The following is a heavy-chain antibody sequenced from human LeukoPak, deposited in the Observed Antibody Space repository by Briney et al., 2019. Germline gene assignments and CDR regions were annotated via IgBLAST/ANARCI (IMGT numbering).Heavy chain of an antibody. CDR1: GFTFTNYG. CDR3: VRASHIVVVTGIPQGYYYYMDV. V-gene: IGHV3-48*01. CDR2: ISSSGSTI. D-gene: IGHD2-21*02. Sequence: KAGGSLRLSCVASGFTFTNYGMNWVRQAPGKGLEWVSYISSSGSTIYYADSVKGRFTISRDNAKSSLFLQMSSLRAEDTAVYYCVRASHIVVVTGIPQGYYYYMDVWGKGTTVTVSS. J-gene: IGHJ6*03.